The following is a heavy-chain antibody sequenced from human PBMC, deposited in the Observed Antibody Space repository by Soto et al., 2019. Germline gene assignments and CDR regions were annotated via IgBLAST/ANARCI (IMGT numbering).Heavy chain of an antibody. V-gene: IGHV4-59*01. CDR3: ARLPISITIFENWFDP. Sequence: SETLSLTCTVSGGSISSYYWSWIRQPPGKGLEWIGYIYYSGSTNYNPSLKSRVTISVDTSKNQFSLKLSSVTATDTAMYYCARLPISITIFENWFDPWGQGTLVTVSS. D-gene: IGHD3-9*01. CDR2: IYYSGST. J-gene: IGHJ5*02. CDR1: GGSISSYY.